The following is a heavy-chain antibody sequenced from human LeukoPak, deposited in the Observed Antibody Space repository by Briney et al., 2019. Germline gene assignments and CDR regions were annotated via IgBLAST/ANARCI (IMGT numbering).Heavy chain of an antibody. D-gene: IGHD3-22*01. Sequence: TSETLCLTCTVSGGSMSSGGYYWSWIRQHPGKGLEWIGYIYYSGSTYYNPSLKSRVTISVDTSKNQFSLKLSSVTAADTAVYYCARGYYYDSSGYIPFDYWGQGTLVTVSS. J-gene: IGHJ4*02. V-gene: IGHV4-31*03. CDR2: IYYSGST. CDR1: GGSMSSGGYY. CDR3: ARGYYYDSSGYIPFDY.